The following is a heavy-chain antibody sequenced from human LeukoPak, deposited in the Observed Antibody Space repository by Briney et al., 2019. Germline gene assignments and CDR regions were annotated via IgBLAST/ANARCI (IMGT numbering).Heavy chain of an antibody. V-gene: IGHV1-2*02. Sequence: ASVTVSCTASGYTFTGYYMHWVRQAPGQGLEWMGWINPNSGGTNYAQKFQGRVTMTRDTSISTAYMELSRLRSDDTAVYYCARGIQLWLRSQLYRMDVWGQGTTVTVSS. CDR2: INPNSGGT. CDR1: GYTFTGYY. CDR3: ARGIQLWLRSQLYRMDV. D-gene: IGHD5-18*01. J-gene: IGHJ6*02.